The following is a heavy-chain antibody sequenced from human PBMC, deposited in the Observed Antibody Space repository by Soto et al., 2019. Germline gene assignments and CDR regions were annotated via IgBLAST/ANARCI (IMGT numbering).Heavy chain of an antibody. CDR2: IYYSGST. Sequence: SETLSLTCTVSGGSISSYYWSWIRQPPGKGLEWIGYIYYSGSTNYNPSLKSRVTILVDTSKNQFSLKLSSVAAADTAVYYCARVGPDFWSGYWLAPFDYWGQGTLVTVSS. CDR1: GGSISSYY. J-gene: IGHJ4*02. D-gene: IGHD3-3*01. V-gene: IGHV4-59*01. CDR3: ARVGPDFWSGYWLAPFDY.